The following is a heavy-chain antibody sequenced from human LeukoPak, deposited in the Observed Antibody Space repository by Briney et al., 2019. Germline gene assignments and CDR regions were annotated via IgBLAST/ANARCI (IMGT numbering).Heavy chain of an antibody. Sequence: PGGSLRLSCGASGFTFSSYEMNWVRQAPGKGLEWVSYISGSGATIYYADSVKGRFTISRDNSKNTLYLQMNSLRAEDTAVYYCAKGIYSSGWSYFDYWGHGTLVTVSS. J-gene: IGHJ4*01. V-gene: IGHV3-48*03. CDR3: AKGIYSSGWSYFDY. D-gene: IGHD6-19*01. CDR2: ISGSGATI. CDR1: GFTFSSYE.